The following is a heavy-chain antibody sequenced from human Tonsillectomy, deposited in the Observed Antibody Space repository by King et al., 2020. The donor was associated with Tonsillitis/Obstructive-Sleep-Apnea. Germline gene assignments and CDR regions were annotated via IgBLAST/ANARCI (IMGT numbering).Heavy chain of an antibody. CDR2: IYSGGST. V-gene: IGHV3-53*01. CDR3: AREALRLGYCSGGSCYPSDY. D-gene: IGHD2-15*01. CDR1: GFTVSTNC. J-gene: IGHJ4*02. Sequence: VQLVESGGGLIQPGGSLRLSCAASGFTVSTNCMSWVRQAPGKGLEWVSVIYSGGSTYYADSVKGRFTISRDNSKNTMYLQMNRLTAEDTAVYYCAREALRLGYCSGGSCYPSDYWGQGTLVTVSS.